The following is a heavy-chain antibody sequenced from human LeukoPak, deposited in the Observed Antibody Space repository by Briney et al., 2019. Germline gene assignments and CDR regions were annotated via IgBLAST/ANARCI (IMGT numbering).Heavy chain of an antibody. J-gene: IGHJ4*02. V-gene: IGHV4-34*01. CDR1: GGSFRGYY. Sequence: SETLSLTCAVYGGSFRGYYWSWIRQPPGKGLEYIGEINHSGSTNSNPSLKSRVTVSVDASKCQFSLNMNSLTAADTAVYYCAREGGPYRPLDYSGQGTLVTVSS. CDR3: AREGGPYRPLDY. CDR2: INHSGST.